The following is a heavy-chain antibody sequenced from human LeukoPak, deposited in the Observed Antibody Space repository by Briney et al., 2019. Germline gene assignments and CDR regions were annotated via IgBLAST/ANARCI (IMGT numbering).Heavy chain of an antibody. Sequence: GGSLRLSCAASGFTFGNYGMSRVRQAPGKGLEWVSGINWNGGSTGYADSVEGRFTIFRDNAKNSQYLQMNSLRVEDTALYYCARAQTYGDSRLLLDYWGQGTLVTVSS. V-gene: IGHV3-20*04. J-gene: IGHJ4*02. CDR1: GFTFGNYG. D-gene: IGHD4-17*01. CDR2: INWNGGST. CDR3: ARAQTYGDSRLLLDY.